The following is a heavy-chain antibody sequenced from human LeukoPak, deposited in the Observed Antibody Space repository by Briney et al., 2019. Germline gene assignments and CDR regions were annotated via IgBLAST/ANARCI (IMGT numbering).Heavy chain of an antibody. CDR2: IAYDGTNK. V-gene: IGHV3-30*18. CDR1: GFTFTTYG. D-gene: IGHD5-18*01. CDR3: ANGNSYGSGYGMDV. J-gene: IGHJ6*02. Sequence: GGSLRLSCAASGFTFTTYGMHWVRQAPGKGLEWVAAIAYDGTNKYYADSVKGRFTISRDNSKNTLYLQMNSLRAEDTAVYYCANGNSYGSGYGMDVWGQGTTVTVSS.